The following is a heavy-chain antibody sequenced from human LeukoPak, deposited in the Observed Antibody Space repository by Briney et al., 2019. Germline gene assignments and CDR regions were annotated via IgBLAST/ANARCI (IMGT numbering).Heavy chain of an antibody. D-gene: IGHD1-26*01. CDR3: AKSSGSYPFAY. CDR2: INDGGNIT. J-gene: IGHJ4*02. Sequence: GGSLRLSCAASGFTFSTYSLSWVRQASGKGLEWVSTINDGGNITDYAAPVKGRFTISRDNSKNTLYLQMNSLRAEDTAVYYCAKSSGSYPFAYWGEGTLVTVSS. V-gene: IGHV3-23*01. CDR1: GFTFSTYS.